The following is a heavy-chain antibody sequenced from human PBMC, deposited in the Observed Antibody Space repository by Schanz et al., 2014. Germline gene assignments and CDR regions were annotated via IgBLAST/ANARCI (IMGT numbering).Heavy chain of an antibody. V-gene: IGHV3-30*04. Sequence: QVQLVESGGGVVQPGGSLRLSCAAPRFIFDGYAMHWVRQAPAKGLEWVAVVGDTGTTKFYADSVKGRLTVSRDNSENTVYLEFHSLRSEDTALYYCAREAKWGQWYFDLWGRGSLVTVSS. CDR2: VGDTGTTK. D-gene: IGHD1-26*01. J-gene: IGHJ2*01. CDR3: AREAKWGQWYFDL. CDR1: RFIFDGYA.